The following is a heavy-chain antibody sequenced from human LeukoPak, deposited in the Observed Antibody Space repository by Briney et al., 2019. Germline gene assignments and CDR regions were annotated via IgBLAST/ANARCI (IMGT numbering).Heavy chain of an antibody. Sequence: SVKVSCKASGGTFSSYAISWVRQAPGQGLEWMGRIIPILGIANYAQKFQGRVTITADKSTSTAYMELSSLRSEDTAVYYCARASYYYDSSGYDYWGQGTLVTASS. D-gene: IGHD3-22*01. CDR1: GGTFSSYA. CDR3: ARASYYYDSSGYDY. V-gene: IGHV1-69*04. CDR2: IIPILGIA. J-gene: IGHJ4*02.